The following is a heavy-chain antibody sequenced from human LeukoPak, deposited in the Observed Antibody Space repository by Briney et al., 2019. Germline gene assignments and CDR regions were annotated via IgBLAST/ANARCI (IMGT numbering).Heavy chain of an antibody. D-gene: IGHD2-2*01. CDR3: RGYCSSTSCSGGDY. V-gene: IGHV4-34*01. CDR2: INHSGST. Sequence: SETLSLTCAVYGGSFSGYYWSWIRQPPGKGLEWIGEINHSGSTNYNPSLKSRVTISVDTSKNQFSLKLSSVTAADTAVYYCRGYCSSTSCSGGDYWGQGTLVTVSS. J-gene: IGHJ4*02. CDR1: GGSFSGYY.